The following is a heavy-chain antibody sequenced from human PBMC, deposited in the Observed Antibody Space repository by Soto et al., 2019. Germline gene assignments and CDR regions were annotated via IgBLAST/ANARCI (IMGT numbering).Heavy chain of an antibody. CDR1: GFTFSSYG. CDR2: ISYDGSNK. D-gene: IGHD6-13*01. Sequence: GGSLRLSCAASGFTFSSYGMHWVRQAPGKGLEWVAVISYDGSNKYYADSVKGRFTISRDNSKNTLYLQMNSLRAEDTAVYYCAKESAAGGYDYWGQGTLVTVSS. CDR3: AKESAAGGYDY. V-gene: IGHV3-30*18. J-gene: IGHJ4*02.